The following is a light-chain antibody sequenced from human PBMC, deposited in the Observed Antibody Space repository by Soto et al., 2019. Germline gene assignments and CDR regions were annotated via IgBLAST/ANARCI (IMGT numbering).Light chain of an antibody. Sequence: EIVLTQSPGTLSLSPGERATLSCRASQSVSSNYLAWYQHKPGQAPRLLIYGASSRVTDIPDRFSGSGSGTYFTLTISRLEPEDFAVYYSQQYGNRPMYTFGQGTKVESK. CDR1: QSVSSNY. J-gene: IGKJ2*01. CDR3: QQYGNRPMYT. CDR2: GAS. V-gene: IGKV3-20*01.